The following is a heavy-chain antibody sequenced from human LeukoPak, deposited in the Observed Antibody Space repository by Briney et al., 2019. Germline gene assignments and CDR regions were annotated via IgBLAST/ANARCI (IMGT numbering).Heavy chain of an antibody. CDR2: ISYDGSNK. Sequence: GGSLRLSCAASGFTFSSYAVHWVRQAPGKGLEWVAVISYDGSNKYYADSVKGRFTISRDNSKNTLYLQMNSLRAEDTAVYYCARGGERWLYYFDYWGQGTLVTVSS. CDR1: GFTFSSYA. V-gene: IGHV3-30*04. CDR3: ARGGERWLYYFDY. D-gene: IGHD6-19*01. J-gene: IGHJ4*02.